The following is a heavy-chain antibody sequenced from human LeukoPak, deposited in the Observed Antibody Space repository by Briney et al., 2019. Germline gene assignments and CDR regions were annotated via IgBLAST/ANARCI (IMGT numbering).Heavy chain of an antibody. Sequence: GGSLRLSCAASGFTFRSYAMSWVRQAPGRGLEWVSIVSDSGSSTYYADSVKGRFTIFRDNSKNTLYLQMNSLRAEDSAIYYCAKRVSYSSGSHFDYWGQGTLVTVSS. V-gene: IGHV3-23*01. CDR3: AKRVSYSSGSHFDY. D-gene: IGHD3-10*01. CDR2: VSDSGSST. CDR1: GFTFRSYA. J-gene: IGHJ4*02.